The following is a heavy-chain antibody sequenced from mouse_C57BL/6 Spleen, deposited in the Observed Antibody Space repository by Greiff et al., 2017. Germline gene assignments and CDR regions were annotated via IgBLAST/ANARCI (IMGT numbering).Heavy chain of an antibody. CDR2: IYPGDGDT. J-gene: IGHJ3*01. D-gene: IGHD1-1*01. Sequence: VQLQQSGPELVKPGASVKISCKASGYAFSSSWMNWVKQRPGKGLEWIGRIYPGDGDTNYNGKFKGKATLTADKSSSTAYMQLSSLTSEDSEVXVCDRSSISTVVATPFAYWGQGTLVTVSA. V-gene: IGHV1-82*01. CDR1: GYAFSSSW. CDR3: DRSSISTVVATPFAY.